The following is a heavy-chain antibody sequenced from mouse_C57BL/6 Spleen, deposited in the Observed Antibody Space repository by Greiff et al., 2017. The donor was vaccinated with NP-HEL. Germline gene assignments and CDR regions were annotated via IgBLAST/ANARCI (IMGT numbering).Heavy chain of an antibody. CDR3: ARRGYEGIDY. CDR1: GYTFTNYW. D-gene: IGHD2-3*01. CDR2: IYPGGGYT. Sequence: QLKQSGAELVRPGTSVKMSCKASGYTFTNYWIGWAKQRPGHGLEWIGDIYPGGGYTNYNEKFKGKATLTADKSSSTAYMQFSSLTSEDSAIYYCARRGYEGIDYWGQGTTLTVSS. J-gene: IGHJ2*01. V-gene: IGHV1-63*01.